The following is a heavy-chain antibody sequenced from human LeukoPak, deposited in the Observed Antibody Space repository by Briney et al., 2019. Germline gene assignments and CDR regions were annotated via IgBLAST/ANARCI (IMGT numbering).Heavy chain of an antibody. D-gene: IGHD6-19*01. V-gene: IGHV3-30*03. CDR2: ISYDGSNK. CDR1: GFTFSSYA. Sequence: GGSLRLSCAASGFTFSSYAMHWVRQAPGKGLEWVAVISYDGSNKYYADSVKGRFTVSRDNSKNTLYLQMNSLRAEDTAVYYFAAIPYWLVLRNYFDSWGQGKMVTVSS. J-gene: IGHJ4*02. CDR3: AAIPYWLVLRNYFDS.